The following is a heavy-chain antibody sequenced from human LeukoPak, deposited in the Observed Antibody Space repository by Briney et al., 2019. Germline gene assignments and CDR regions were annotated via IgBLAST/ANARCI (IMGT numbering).Heavy chain of an antibody. CDR1: GFTFSSCG. V-gene: IGHV3-30*18. J-gene: IGHJ4*02. D-gene: IGHD6-19*01. Sequence: GGSLRLSCAASGFTFSSCGMHWVRQAPGKGLEWVAVISYDGSNKYYADSVKGRFTISRDNSKNTLYLQMNSLRAEDTAVYYCAKSGIAVAGGPDYWGQGTLVTVSS. CDR3: AKSGIAVAGGPDY. CDR2: ISYDGSNK.